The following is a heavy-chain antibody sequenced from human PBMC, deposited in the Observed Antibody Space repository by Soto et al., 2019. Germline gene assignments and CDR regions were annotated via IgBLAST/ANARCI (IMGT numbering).Heavy chain of an antibody. V-gene: IGHV3-7*05. D-gene: IGHD6-6*01. CDR3: ARVQSGRAARPSYQVVYYYYGMDV. CDR1: GFTFSSYW. CDR2: IKQDGSEK. Sequence: PGGSLRLSCAASGFTFSSYWMSWVRQAPGKGLEWVANIKQDGSEKYYVDSVKGRFTISRDNAKNSLYLQMNSLRAEDTAVYYCARVQSGRAARPSYQVVYYYYGMDVWGQGTTVTVSS. J-gene: IGHJ6*02.